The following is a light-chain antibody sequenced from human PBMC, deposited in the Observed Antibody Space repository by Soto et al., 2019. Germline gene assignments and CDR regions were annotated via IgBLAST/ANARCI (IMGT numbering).Light chain of an antibody. Sequence: QSALTQPPSASGTPLQRVTISCSGSSSNIGSNTVNWYQQLPGTAPKLLIYSNNQRPSGVPDRFSGSKSGTSASLAISGLQPEDEADYYCAAWDDSLNGPNYVFGTGTKVTVL. CDR2: SNN. J-gene: IGLJ1*01. CDR3: AAWDDSLNGPNYV. CDR1: SSNIGSNT. V-gene: IGLV1-44*01.